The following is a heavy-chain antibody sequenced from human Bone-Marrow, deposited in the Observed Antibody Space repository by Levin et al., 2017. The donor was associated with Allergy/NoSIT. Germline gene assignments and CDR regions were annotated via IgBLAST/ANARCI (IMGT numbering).Heavy chain of an antibody. J-gene: IGHJ4*02. D-gene: IGHD6-19*01. V-gene: IGHV3-72*01. CDR1: GFSFNDHS. CDR3: AREGDSSAYYIDFDY. Sequence: TGGSLRLSCAASGFSFNDHSMNWVRQAPGKGLEWVGRTRNKANIYTTEYAASVKCRVTIARDDSRSSLFLQMNSLQTEDTAVYYCAREGDSSAYYIDFDYWGQGTLVTVSS. CDR2: TRNKANIYTT.